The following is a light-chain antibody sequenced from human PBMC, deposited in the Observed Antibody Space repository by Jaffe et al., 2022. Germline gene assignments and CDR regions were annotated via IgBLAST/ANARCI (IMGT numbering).Light chain of an antibody. V-gene: IGLV2-14*03. J-gene: IGLJ2*01. CDR1: SSDIGAYNY. CDR3: SSYISTTSLV. Sequence: QSALSQPASVSGSPGQSITISCTGTSSDIGAYNYVSWYQQYPGKAPKLIIYTVTSRPSGVSNRFSGSKSGNTASLTISGLQTEDEADYYCSSYISTTSLVFGGGTKLTVL. CDR2: TVT.